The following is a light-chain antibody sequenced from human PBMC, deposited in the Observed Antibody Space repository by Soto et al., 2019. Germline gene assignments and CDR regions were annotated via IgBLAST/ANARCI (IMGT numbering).Light chain of an antibody. Sequence: DDVMAQSPLSLPVSPGESASISCRSSQSLLDGNGYNYLDWYLQKPGQSPQLLIYLGSNRASGVPDRFSGSGSGTHFTLKISRVEAEDVGVYYCMQALHRPYTFGQGTKLQIK. CDR1: QSLLDGNGYNY. CDR3: MQALHRPYT. V-gene: IGKV2-28*01. J-gene: IGKJ2*01. CDR2: LGS.